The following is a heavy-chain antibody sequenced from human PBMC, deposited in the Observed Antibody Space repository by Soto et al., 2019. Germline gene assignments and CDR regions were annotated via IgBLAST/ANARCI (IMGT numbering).Heavy chain of an antibody. J-gene: IGHJ5*02. CDR3: TNGLGCSIPSWLDP. Sequence: PGGSPRLSCAASGFIFRDYFMSWFRQAPGKGLEWLSYISTSGDTIEYTDSVQGRFTMSRDNARNLVYLQMNSLRVDDPAVYYYTNGLGCSIPSWLDPWGQGT. CDR2: ISTSGDTI. V-gene: IGHV3-11*01. CDR1: GFIFRDYF. D-gene: IGHD6-13*01.